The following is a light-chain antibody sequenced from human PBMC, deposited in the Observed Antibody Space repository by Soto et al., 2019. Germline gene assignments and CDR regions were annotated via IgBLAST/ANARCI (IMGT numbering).Light chain of an antibody. CDR1: ESVTNY. CDR3: QQRSDWPWT. CDR2: DVS. J-gene: IGKJ1*01. V-gene: IGKV3-11*01. Sequence: TQSPSTLSLSPWERGTLSCRASESVTNYLAWYQQKPGQAPRLLVYDVSNRATGIPARFSGGGSGTDFTLTISNLEPEDFAVYYCQQRSDWPWTFGQGTKVDIK.